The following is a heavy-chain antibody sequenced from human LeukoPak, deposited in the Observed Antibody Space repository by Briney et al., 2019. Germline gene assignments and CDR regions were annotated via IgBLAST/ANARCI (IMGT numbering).Heavy chain of an antibody. CDR3: ARSQEVNYDFWSGPDY. V-gene: IGHV1-18*01. CDR2: ISAYNGNT. J-gene: IGHJ4*02. CDR1: GYTFTSYG. Sequence: ASVKVSCKASGYTFTSYGISWVRQAPGQGLEWMGWISAYNGNTNYAQKLQGRVTMTTDTSTSTAYMELRSLRSDDTAVYYCARSQEVNYDFWSGPDYWGQGTLVTVSS. D-gene: IGHD3-3*01.